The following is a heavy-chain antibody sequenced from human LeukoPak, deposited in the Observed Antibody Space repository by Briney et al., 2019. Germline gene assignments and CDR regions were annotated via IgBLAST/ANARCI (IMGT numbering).Heavy chain of an antibody. J-gene: IGHJ4*02. CDR1: GGSISSGDYY. Sequence: SETLSLTCTVSGGSISSGDYYWSRIRQPPGKGLEWSGYIYYSGSTYYNPSLKSRVTISVDTSKNQFSLKLSSVTAADTAVYYCAREGYCSGGSCYSPDYWGQGTLVTVSS. CDR2: IYYSGST. CDR3: AREGYCSGGSCYSPDY. V-gene: IGHV4-30-4*08. D-gene: IGHD2-15*01.